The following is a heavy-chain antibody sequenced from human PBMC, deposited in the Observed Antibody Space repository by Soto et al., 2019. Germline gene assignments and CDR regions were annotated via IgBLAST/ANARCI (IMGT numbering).Heavy chain of an antibody. J-gene: IGHJ2*01. D-gene: IGHD1-26*01. CDR1: GFTFSIYA. CDR2: ISGSGGST. V-gene: IGHV3-23*01. Sequence: EVQLLESGGGLVQPGGSLRLSCAASGFTFSIYAMNWVRQAPGKGLEWVSVISGSGGSTYYADSVKGRFTISRDNSKNTLYLQRNSLRAGDTAVYYCARRTVGWYVDRWGRGTLVTVSS. CDR3: ARRTVGWYVDR.